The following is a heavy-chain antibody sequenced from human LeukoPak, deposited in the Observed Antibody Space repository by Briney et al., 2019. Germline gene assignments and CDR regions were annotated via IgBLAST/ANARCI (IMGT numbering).Heavy chain of an antibody. Sequence: SETLSLTCAVYGGSFSGYYWSWIRQPPGKGLEWVGSIHDNDNTHYNPSLKSRVTISVDTSKNQCSLSMRSVTAADSAVYYCATGGNIAVAGVLHWGQGALVTVSS. CDR1: GGSFSGYY. V-gene: IGHV4-34*01. CDR3: ATGGNIAVAGVLH. D-gene: IGHD6-19*01. CDR2: IHDNDNT. J-gene: IGHJ4*02.